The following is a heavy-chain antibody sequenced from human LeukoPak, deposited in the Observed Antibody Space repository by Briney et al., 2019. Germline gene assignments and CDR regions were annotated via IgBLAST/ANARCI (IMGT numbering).Heavy chain of an antibody. CDR3: AKEGSVGDWFDP. J-gene: IGHJ5*02. Sequence: SETLSLTCTVSGGSISSYYWSWIRQPAGKGLEWIGRIYTSGSTNYNPSLKSRVTMSVDTSKNQFSLKLSSVTAADTAVYYCAKEGSVGDWFDPWGQGTLVTVSS. CDR2: IYTSGST. D-gene: IGHD1-26*01. V-gene: IGHV4-4*07. CDR1: GGSISSYY.